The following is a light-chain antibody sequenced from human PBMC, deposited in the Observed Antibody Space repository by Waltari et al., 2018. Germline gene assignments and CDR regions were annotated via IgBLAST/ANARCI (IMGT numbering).Light chain of an antibody. CDR1: FSDVGPYDY. CDR3: SSYTTRGTWV. CDR2: DVT. V-gene: IGLV2-14*03. J-gene: IGLJ3*02. Sequence: QSPLTQPASVSGSPGQSLTLSCTGAFSDVGPYDYVSWYQQPPGRAPKPLIYDVTHRHSGVSDRLSGSKSGNTASLTISGLQPEDEADYYCSSYTTRGTWVFGGGTKLTVL.